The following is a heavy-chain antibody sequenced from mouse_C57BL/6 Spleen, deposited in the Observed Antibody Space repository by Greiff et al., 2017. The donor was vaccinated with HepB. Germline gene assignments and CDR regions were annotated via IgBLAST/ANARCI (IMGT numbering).Heavy chain of an antibody. Sequence: EVKLQQSGAELVRPGASVKLSCTASGFNIKDYYMHWVKQRPEQGLEWIGRIDPEDGDTEYAPKFQGKATMTADTSSNTAYLQLSSLTSEDTAVYYCTTALYYDYGYYAMDYWGQGTSGTVSS. CDR3: TTALYYDYGYYAMDY. D-gene: IGHD2-4*01. J-gene: IGHJ4*01. CDR1: GFNIKDYY. CDR2: IDPEDGDT. V-gene: IGHV14-1*01.